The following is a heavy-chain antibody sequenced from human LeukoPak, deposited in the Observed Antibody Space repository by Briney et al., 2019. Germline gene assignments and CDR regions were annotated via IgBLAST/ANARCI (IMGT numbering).Heavy chain of an antibody. CDR3: ARLTLGGSFDY. Sequence: SETLSLTCSVSGGSASSGSYYWSWIRQPPGKGLEWIGYIYYSGSTNYNPSLKSRVTISVDTSKNQFSLKLSSVTAADTAVYYCARLTLGGSFDYWGQGTLVTVSS. V-gene: IGHV4-61*01. CDR1: GGSASSGSYY. J-gene: IGHJ4*02. D-gene: IGHD3-10*01. CDR2: IYYSGST.